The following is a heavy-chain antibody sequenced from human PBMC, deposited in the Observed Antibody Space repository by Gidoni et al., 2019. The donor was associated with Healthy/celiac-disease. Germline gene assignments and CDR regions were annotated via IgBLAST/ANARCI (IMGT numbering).Heavy chain of an antibody. V-gene: IGHV1-18*01. D-gene: IGHD3-22*01. CDR2: ISAYKGNT. CDR3: ARDFARQGDYDSSGSFDY. J-gene: IGHJ4*02. CDR1: GYTFTSYG. Sequence: QVQLVQSGAEVKKPGASVKVSCKASGYTFTSYGISWVRQAPGQGLEWMGWISAYKGNTDHAQKLQGRVTMTTDTSTSTAYMELRSLRSDDTVVYYCARDFARQGDYDSSGSFDYWGQGTLVTVSS.